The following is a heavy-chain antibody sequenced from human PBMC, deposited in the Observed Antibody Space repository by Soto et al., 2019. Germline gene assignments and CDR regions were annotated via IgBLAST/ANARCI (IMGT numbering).Heavy chain of an antibody. D-gene: IGHD4-4*01. CDR3: ARLRMTTVTTSRYYYYMDV. CDR1: GYTFTSYA. Sequence: ASVKVSCKASGYTFTSYARHWVRQAPGQRLEWMGWINAGNGNTKYSQKFQGRVTITRDTSASTAYMELSSLRSEDTAVYYCARLRMTTVTTSRYYYYMDVWGKGTTVTVSS. CDR2: INAGNGNT. V-gene: IGHV1-3*01. J-gene: IGHJ6*03.